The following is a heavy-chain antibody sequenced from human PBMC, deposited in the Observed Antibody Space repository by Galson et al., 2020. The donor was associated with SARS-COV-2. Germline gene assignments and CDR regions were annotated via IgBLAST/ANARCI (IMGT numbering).Heavy chain of an antibody. V-gene: IGHV3-30*03. J-gene: IGHJ4*02. Sequence: TGGSLRLSCAASGFTLRTHSIHWVRQAPGKALEWVTFISNDGTNKGYVDSVKGRFTISRDISDNMVYLQMNSLRVEDTAVYFCARDPGYESTIGSHFDNWGQGTLVTVSS. D-gene: IGHD2-2*01. CDR1: GFTLRTHS. CDR3: ARDPGYESTIGSHFDN. CDR2: ISNDGTNK.